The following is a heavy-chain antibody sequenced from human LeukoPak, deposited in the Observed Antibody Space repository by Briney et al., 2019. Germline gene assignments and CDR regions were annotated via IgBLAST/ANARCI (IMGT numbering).Heavy chain of an antibody. CDR3: AKGIVVVPAANADYGNY. J-gene: IGHJ4*02. D-gene: IGHD2-2*01. CDR1: GFTFSTYS. V-gene: IGHV3-21*04. CDR2: ISTSSSYM. Sequence: GGSLRLSCAASGFTFSTYSMNWVRQAPGKGLAWVSSISTSSSYMYYADSVKGRFTISRDNAKNSLYLQMNSLRAEDTAVYYCAKGIVVVPAANADYGNYWGQGTLVTVSS.